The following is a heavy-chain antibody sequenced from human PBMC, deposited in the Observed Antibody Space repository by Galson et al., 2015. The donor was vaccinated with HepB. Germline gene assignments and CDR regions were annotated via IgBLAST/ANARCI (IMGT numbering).Heavy chain of an antibody. CDR1: GFSFRTSG. D-gene: IGHD3/OR15-3a*01. J-gene: IGHJ4*02. CDR3: ARDAGYDLLTGYFLYYFDY. CDR2: ISTTSSTI. V-gene: IGHV3-48*02. Sequence: SLRLSCVASGFSFRTSGMNWVRQAPGKGLEWVSYISTTSSTIHYADSVKGRFTISRDNAKNSLYLEVINLRDEDTAVYYCARDAGYDLLTGYFLYYFDYWGQGTLVTVSS.